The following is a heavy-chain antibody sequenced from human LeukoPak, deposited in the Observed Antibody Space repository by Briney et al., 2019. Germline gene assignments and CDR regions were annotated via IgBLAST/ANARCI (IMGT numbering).Heavy chain of an antibody. Sequence: PGGSLRLSCAASGFTVSSNYMSWVRQAPGKGLEWVSVIYSGGSTYYADSVKGRFTISRDNSKNTLYLQMNSLRAEDTAVYYCARGGGYYDHTIKYCYYYYMDVWGKGTTVTVSS. CDR2: IYSGGST. J-gene: IGHJ6*03. CDR3: ARGGGYYDHTIKYCYYYYMDV. CDR1: GFTVSSNY. V-gene: IGHV3-53*01. D-gene: IGHD3-22*01.